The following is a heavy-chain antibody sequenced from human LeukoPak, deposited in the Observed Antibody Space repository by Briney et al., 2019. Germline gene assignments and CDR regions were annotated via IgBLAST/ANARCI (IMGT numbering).Heavy chain of an antibody. CDR3: ARDRTAVTGFDY. J-gene: IGHJ4*02. D-gene: IGHD4-17*01. Sequence: SETLSLTCSVSGPSISTYYWSWVRQPPGKGREWIGYIYSSGSTNYNPSLKSQVTISVDTSKNQYSLKLSSVTAADTAIYYCARDRTAVTGFDYWGQGTLVTVSS. V-gene: IGHV4-59*01. CDR1: GPSISTYY. CDR2: IYSSGST.